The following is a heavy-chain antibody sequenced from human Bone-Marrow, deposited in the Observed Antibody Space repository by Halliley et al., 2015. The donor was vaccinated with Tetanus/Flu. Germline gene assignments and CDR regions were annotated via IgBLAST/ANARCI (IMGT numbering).Heavy chain of an antibody. D-gene: IGHD6-19*01. J-gene: IGHJ4*02. CDR2: IYNTGST. Sequence: LDWIGYIYNTGSTTHNPSLKSRVTISLDPSKGQFSLKLSSVTAADTAVYYCARSPGVAGHYDYWGPGILVAVSS. V-gene: IGHV4-59*01. CDR3: ARSPGVAGHYDY.